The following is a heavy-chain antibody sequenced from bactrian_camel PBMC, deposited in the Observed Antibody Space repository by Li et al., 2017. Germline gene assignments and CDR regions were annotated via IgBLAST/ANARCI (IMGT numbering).Heavy chain of an antibody. Sequence: VQLVESGGDSVEAGGSLRLSCAYSGDTQNTAYMAWFRQFPGKDREGVAAIHRDGRTKYGDRVKGRFTISKDNARNTLFLQMNSLKTEDTAEYYCATTRFGGLTGFNYWGQGTQVTVS. CDR3: ATTRFGGLTGFNY. D-gene: IGHD1*01. V-gene: IGHV3S53*01. CDR2: IHRDGRT. CDR1: GDTQNTAY. J-gene: IGHJ4*01.